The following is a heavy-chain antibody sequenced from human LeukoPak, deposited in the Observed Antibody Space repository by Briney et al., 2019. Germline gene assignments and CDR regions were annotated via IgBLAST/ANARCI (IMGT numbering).Heavy chain of an antibody. CDR3: ARFVVVPAASVYYYMDV. CDR2: IYTSGST. J-gene: IGHJ6*03. Sequence: SETLSLTCTVSGGAISSYHWSWIRQPAGKGLEWIGRIYTSGSTNYNPSLKSRVTMSVDTSKNQLSLKLSSVTAADTAVYYCARFVVVPAASVYYYMDVWGKGTTVTVSS. CDR1: GGAISSYH. D-gene: IGHD2-2*01. V-gene: IGHV4-4*07.